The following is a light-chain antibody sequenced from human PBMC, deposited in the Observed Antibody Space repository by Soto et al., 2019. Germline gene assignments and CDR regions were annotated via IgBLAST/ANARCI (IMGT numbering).Light chain of an antibody. CDR2: EVS. Sequence: QSALIQPASVSGSPGQSITISCTGTSSDVGSYNYVSWYQQHPGKAPKLMIYEVSNRLSGVSNRFSGSKSGNTASLTISGLQAEDEANYYYSSYTSISTRVFGGGTQLTVL. CDR3: SSYTSISTRV. V-gene: IGLV2-14*01. CDR1: SSDVGSYNY. J-gene: IGLJ3*02.